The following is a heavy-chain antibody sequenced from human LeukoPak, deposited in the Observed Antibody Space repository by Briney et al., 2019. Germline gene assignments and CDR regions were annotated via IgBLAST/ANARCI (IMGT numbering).Heavy chain of an antibody. Sequence: PSETLSLTCAVYGGSFSGYYWSWIRQPPGKGLEWIGEINHSGSTNYNPSLKSRVTISVDTSKNQFSLKLSSVTAADTAVYYCARGDPEYGSDYWGQGTLVTVSS. CDR2: INHSGST. D-gene: IGHD6-6*01. CDR3: ARGDPEYGSDY. CDR1: GGSFSGYY. V-gene: IGHV4-34*01. J-gene: IGHJ4*02.